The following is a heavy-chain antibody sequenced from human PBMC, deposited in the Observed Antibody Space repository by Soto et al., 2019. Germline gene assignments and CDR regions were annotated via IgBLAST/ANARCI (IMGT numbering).Heavy chain of an antibody. CDR1: GGTFSSYA. CDR2: IIPIFGTA. CDR3: ARGEEDSSGWSFDY. D-gene: IGHD6-19*01. Sequence: QVQLVQSGAEVKKPGSSVKVSCKASGGTFSSYAISWVRQAPGQGLEWMGGIIPIFGTANYAQKLQGRVTITADESTSTAYMEVGSLRSEDTAVYYCARGEEDSSGWSFDYWGQGTLVTVSS. J-gene: IGHJ4*02. V-gene: IGHV1-69*01.